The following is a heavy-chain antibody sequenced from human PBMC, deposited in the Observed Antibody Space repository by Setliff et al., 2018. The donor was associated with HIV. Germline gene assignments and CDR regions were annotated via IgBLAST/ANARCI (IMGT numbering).Heavy chain of an antibody. J-gene: IGHJ4*02. D-gene: IGHD5-12*01. CDR1: GFTFSDHY. CDR2: SRNKDKSYTT. CDR3: TRGGGGYEPIDY. Sequence: GGSLRLSCAVSGFTFSDHYMDWVRQAPGKGLEWVGRSRNKDKSYTTEYAASVKGRFTISRDDSKTSLYLQMNSLKTEDTAVYYCTRGGGGYEPIDYWGQGTLVTVSS. V-gene: IGHV3-72*01.